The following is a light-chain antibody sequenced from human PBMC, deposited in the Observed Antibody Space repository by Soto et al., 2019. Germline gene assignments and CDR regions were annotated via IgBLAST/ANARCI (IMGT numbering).Light chain of an antibody. CDR1: QSVLYSSSNKNY. Sequence: DIVMTQSPDSLAVSLGERATINCKSSQSVLYSSSNKNYLAWYQQKPGQPPKLLMYWASTRESGVPDRFSGSGSGTDFTLTISSLQAEDVAVYYCQQYSSNPQTFGQGTKVEIK. V-gene: IGKV4-1*01. CDR2: WAS. CDR3: QQYSSNPQT. J-gene: IGKJ1*01.